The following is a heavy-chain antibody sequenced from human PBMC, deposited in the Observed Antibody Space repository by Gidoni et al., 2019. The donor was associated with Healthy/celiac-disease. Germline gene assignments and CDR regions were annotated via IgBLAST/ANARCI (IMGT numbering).Heavy chain of an antibody. CDR1: GGTFSSYA. D-gene: IGHD3-22*01. V-gene: IGHV1-69*01. CDR2: IIPIVGTA. CDR3: ATPLRMYYYDSSGYSY. J-gene: IGHJ4*02. Sequence: QVQLVQSGAEVKKPGSSVKVSCKASGGTFSSYAISWVRQAPGQGLEWMGGIIPIVGTANYAQKFQGRVTITADESTSTAYMELSSLRSEDTAVYYCATPLRMYYYDSSGYSYWGQGTLVTVSS.